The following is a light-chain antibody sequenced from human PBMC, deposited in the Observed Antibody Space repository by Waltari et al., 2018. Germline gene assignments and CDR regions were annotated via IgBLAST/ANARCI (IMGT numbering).Light chain of an antibody. V-gene: IGLV2-14*03. CDR2: DVS. CDR3: SSYTSSSTLYV. CDR1: SSDVGGYNY. J-gene: IGLJ1*01. Sequence: QSALTQPASVSGSPGQSITISCTGTSSDVGGYNYVSCYQQHPGKAPKLMIYDVSNRPSGVSNRVSGSKSGNTASLTISGLQAEDEADYYCSSYTSSSTLYVFGTGTKVTVL.